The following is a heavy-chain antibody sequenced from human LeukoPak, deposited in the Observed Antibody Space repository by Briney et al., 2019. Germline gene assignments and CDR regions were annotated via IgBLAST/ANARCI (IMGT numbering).Heavy chain of an antibody. V-gene: IGHV3-7*01. J-gene: IGHJ4*02. CDR2: IKRDGSQA. D-gene: IGHD3-16*01. CDR3: AKGGIPNGRGYFDY. Sequence: GASLRLPCGASGFTFTAHHMTGLRQATGKGLEWVAMIKRDGSQAYYVDSVEGRLTIPRDYANNLVFLQMNSLSAEDPAVLPCAKGGIPNGRGYFDYWGEGTLVTVSS. CDR1: GFTFTAHH.